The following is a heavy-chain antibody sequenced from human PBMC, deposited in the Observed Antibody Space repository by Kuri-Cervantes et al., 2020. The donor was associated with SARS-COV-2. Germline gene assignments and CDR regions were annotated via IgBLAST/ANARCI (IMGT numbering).Heavy chain of an antibody. J-gene: IGHJ6*02. CDR2: IKANSGGT. V-gene: IGHV1-2*02. D-gene: IGHD2-21*01. Sequence: ASVKVSCKASGYSFSAYHLHWVRQAPGQGLEWMGWIKANSGGTNYAQKLQGRVTMTTDTSTSTAYMELRSLRSDDTAVYYCARDLHIVVVIAIRDGMDVWGQGTTVTVSS. CDR1: GYSFSAYH. CDR3: ARDLHIVVVIAIRDGMDV.